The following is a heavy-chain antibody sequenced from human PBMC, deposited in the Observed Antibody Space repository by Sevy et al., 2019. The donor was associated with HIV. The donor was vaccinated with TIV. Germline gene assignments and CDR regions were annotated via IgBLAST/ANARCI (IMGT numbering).Heavy chain of an antibody. V-gene: IGHV3-23*01. J-gene: IGHJ4*02. CDR2: MSGRGGST. CDR1: GFTFGNYA. Sequence: GGSLRLSCAASGFTFGNYAMSWVRQAPGKGLEWVSGMSGRGGSTDYADSVKGRFTISRDNSKNTQYLQMNSLRAEDTAIYYCAKDVPDQSWYDDFWSGSPCFDYWGRGTLVTVSS. D-gene: IGHD3-3*01. CDR3: AKDVPDQSWYDDFWSGSPCFDY.